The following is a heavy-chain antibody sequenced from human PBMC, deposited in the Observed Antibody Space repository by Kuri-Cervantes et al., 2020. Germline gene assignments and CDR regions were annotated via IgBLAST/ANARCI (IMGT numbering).Heavy chain of an antibody. CDR3: ARDGGSYYISWFDP. V-gene: IGHV3-23*01. J-gene: IGHJ5*02. D-gene: IGHD1-26*01. CDR2: ISGSGGST. CDR1: GFTFSSYA. Sequence: GESLKISCAASGFTFSSYAMSWVRQAPGKGLEWVSAISGSGGSTYYADSVKGRFTISRDNSKNTLYLQMNSLRAEDTAVYYCARDGGSYYISWFDPWGQGTLVTDSS.